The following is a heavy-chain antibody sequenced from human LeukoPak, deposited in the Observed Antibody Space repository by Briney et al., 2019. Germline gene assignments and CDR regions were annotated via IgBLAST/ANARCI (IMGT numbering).Heavy chain of an antibody. J-gene: IGHJ3*02. CDR1: GFIFSSYW. D-gene: IGHD2-2*02. CDR2: IKQDGSEK. Sequence: GGSLRLSCAASGFIFSSYWMSWVRQAPGKGLEWVANIKQDGSEKYYVDSVKGRFTISRDNAKNSLFLQMNSLRAEDTAVYYCARVRGGHCSSTSCYNAFDIWGQGTMVTVSS. V-gene: IGHV3-7*01. CDR3: ARVRGGHCSSTSCYNAFDI.